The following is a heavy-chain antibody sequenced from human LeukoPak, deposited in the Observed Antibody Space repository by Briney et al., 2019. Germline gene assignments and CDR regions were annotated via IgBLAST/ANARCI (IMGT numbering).Heavy chain of an antibody. D-gene: IGHD3-10*01. CDR1: GGTFSSYA. J-gene: IGHJ6*02. CDR3: ARDHTRILVRGAVYYYGMDV. Sequence: GASVKVSCKASGGTFSSYAISWVRQAPGQGLEWMGRIIPILGIANYAQKFQGRVTITADKSTSTAHMELSSLRSEDTAVYYCARDHTRILVRGAVYYYGMDVWGQGTTVTVSS. CDR2: IIPILGIA. V-gene: IGHV1-69*04.